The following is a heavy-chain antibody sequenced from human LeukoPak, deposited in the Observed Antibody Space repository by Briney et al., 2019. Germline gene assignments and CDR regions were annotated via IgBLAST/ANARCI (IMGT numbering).Heavy chain of an antibody. V-gene: IGHV4-34*01. CDR2: INHSGST. Sequence: PSETLSLTCAVYGGSFSGYYWSWIRQPPGKGLEWIGEINHSGSTNYNPSLKSRVSISVDTSKNQFSLKLSSVPAADTAVYSCASRPTDSSGWPSWFDPWGQGTLVTVSS. CDR3: ASRPTDSSGWPSWFDP. J-gene: IGHJ5*02. D-gene: IGHD6-19*01. CDR1: GGSFSGYY.